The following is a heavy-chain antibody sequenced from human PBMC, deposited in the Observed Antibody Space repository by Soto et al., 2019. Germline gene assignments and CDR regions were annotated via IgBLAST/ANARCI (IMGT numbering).Heavy chain of an antibody. D-gene: IGHD6-13*01. Sequence: QVQLVQSGAEVKKPGASVKVSCKASGYTFTSYGISWVRQAPGQGLEWMGWISAYNGNTNYAQKLQGRVTMTTDTSTSTAYMELRSLRSDDTAVYYCARDSSSWYGDGDYYYYGMDVWGQGPTVTVSS. CDR2: ISAYNGNT. J-gene: IGHJ6*02. CDR3: ARDSSSWYGDGDYYYYGMDV. CDR1: GYTFTSYG. V-gene: IGHV1-18*01.